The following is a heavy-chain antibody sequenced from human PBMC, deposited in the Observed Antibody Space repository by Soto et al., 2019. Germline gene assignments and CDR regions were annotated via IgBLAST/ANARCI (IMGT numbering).Heavy chain of an antibody. CDR3: TGEKVGTTGIDF. J-gene: IGHJ4*02. Sequence: QAQLVQSGAEVKKPGASVKVSCKASGYTFTGYDINWVRQATGQGLEWMGWMNPNSGNTGYAQNFQGRVTMTRDNSKSTAYMELTSLRDDESAVYYCTGEKVGTTGIDFWGQGTLVTVSS. V-gene: IGHV1-8*01. CDR1: GYTFTGYD. CDR2: MNPNSGNT. D-gene: IGHD1-26*01.